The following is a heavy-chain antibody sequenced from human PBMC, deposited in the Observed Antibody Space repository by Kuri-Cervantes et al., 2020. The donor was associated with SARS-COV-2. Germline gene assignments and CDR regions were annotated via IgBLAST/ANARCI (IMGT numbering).Heavy chain of an antibody. D-gene: IGHD3-16*01. CDR2: IYHSGST. V-gene: IGHV4-38-2*02. CDR3: ARVRLCFDY. Sequence: SETLSLTCTVSGYSISSGYYWGWIRQPPGKGLEWIGSIYHSGSTYYNPFLKSRVTISVDTSKNQFSLKLSSVTAADTAVYYCARVRLCFDYWGQGTLVTVSS. J-gene: IGHJ4*02. CDR1: GYSISSGYY.